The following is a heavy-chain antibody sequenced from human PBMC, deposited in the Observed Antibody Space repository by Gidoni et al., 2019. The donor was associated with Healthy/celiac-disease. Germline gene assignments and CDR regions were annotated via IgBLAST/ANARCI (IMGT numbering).Heavy chain of an antibody. CDR1: GGTFSSYA. D-gene: IGHD2-2*01. J-gene: IGHJ5*02. V-gene: IGHV1-69*06. CDR2: IIPIFGTA. Sequence: QVQLVQSGAEVKKPGSSVKVSCKASGGTFSSYAISWVRQAPGQGLEWMGGIIPIFGTANYAQKFQGRVTITADKSTSTAYMELSSLRSEDTAVYYCARVGALYWGVVPAASLKFDPWGQGTLVTVSS. CDR3: ARVGALYWGVVPAASLKFDP.